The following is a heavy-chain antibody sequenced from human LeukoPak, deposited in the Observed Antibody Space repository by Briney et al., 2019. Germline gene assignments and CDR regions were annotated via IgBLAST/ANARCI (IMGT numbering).Heavy chain of an antibody. CDR2: ISGRSSHV. J-gene: IGHJ1*01. CDR3: GRAFPPLRTSSAGDL. CDR1: GFSFSEYD. Sequence: PGGSLRLSCSASGFSFSEYDMNWVRQAPGKGLEWVSAISGRSSHVYYGESVKGRFTISRDNAKNSLYLQLDSLGVEDTAVYYCGRAFPPLRTSSAGDLWGQGTLVTVSS. D-gene: IGHD3-16*01. V-gene: IGHV3-21*01.